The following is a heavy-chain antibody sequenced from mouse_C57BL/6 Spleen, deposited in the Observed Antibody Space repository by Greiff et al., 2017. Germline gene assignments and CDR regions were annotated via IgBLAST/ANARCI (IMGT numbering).Heavy chain of an antibody. V-gene: IGHV1-78*01. Sequence: QVQLQQSEAGLVKPGASVKISCKVSGYTFTDHTIPWMKQRHEPGLEWIGYIYPSDGSTKYNEKFKGKATLTADKSSSTAYMQLNSLTSEDSAVYFCARRYYGSTQSDVWGTGTTVTVSS. CDR2: IYPSDGST. D-gene: IGHD1-1*01. CDR3: ARRYYGSTQSDV. CDR1: GYTFTDHT. J-gene: IGHJ1*03.